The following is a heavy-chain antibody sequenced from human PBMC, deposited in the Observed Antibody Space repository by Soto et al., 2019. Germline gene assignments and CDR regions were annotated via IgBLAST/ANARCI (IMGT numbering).Heavy chain of an antibody. CDR3: ARGLLSSGHAE. J-gene: IGHJ4*02. V-gene: IGHV1-69*13. Sequence: ASVKASCKASGATFSSYAISWVRQAPGQGLEWMGGIIPIFGTANYAQKFQGRVTITADESTSTAYMELSSLRSEDTAVYYCARGLLSSGHAEWGQGTLVTVSS. CDR1: GATFSSYA. CDR2: IIPIFGTA. D-gene: IGHD6-19*01.